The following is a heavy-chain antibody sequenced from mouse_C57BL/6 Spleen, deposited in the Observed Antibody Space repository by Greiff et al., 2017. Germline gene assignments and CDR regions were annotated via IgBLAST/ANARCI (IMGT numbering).Heavy chain of an antibody. V-gene: IGHV5S21*01. J-gene: IGHJ2*01. CDR2: ISSGGDYI. D-gene: IGHD2-1*01. CDR1: GFTFGSYA. Sequence: EVKVEESGEGLVKPGGSLKLSCAASGFTFGSYAMSWVRQTPEKRLEWVAYISSGGDYIYYADTVKGRFTISRDNARNTLYLQMSSLKSEDTAMYYCTRGTYGNYFDYWGQGTTLTVSS. CDR3: TRGTYGNYFDY.